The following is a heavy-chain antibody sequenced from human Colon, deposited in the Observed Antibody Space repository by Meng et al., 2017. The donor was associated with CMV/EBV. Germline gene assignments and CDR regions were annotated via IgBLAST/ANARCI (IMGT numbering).Heavy chain of an antibody. CDR2: INHSGST. Sequence: GSLRLSCAVYGGSFSGYYWSWIRQPPGKGLEWIGEINHSGSTNYNPSLKSRVTISVDTSKNQFSLKLSSVTAADTAVYYCARGHLLWSGYYASGVFFQHWGQGTLVTVSS. J-gene: IGHJ1*01. D-gene: IGHD3-3*01. V-gene: IGHV4-34*01. CDR3: ARGHLLWSGYYASGVFFQH. CDR1: GGSFSGYY.